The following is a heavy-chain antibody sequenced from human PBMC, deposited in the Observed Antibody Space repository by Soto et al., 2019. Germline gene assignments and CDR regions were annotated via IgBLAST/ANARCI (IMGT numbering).Heavy chain of an antibody. CDR2: ISPTGVST. Sequence: GGSLRLSCSPSGFTLSTYDVHWVRQAPGKGLEFVAGISPTGVSTYYADSVKGRSTISRDNSKNTLYLQMSSLRPDDTAVYYCVKLTDYWGRGALVTVSS. CDR1: GFTLSTYD. J-gene: IGHJ4*02. CDR3: VKLTDY. V-gene: IGHV3-64D*06. D-gene: IGHD3-9*01.